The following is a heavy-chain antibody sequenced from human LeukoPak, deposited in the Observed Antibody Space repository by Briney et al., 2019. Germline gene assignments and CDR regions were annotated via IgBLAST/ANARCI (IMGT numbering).Heavy chain of an antibody. CDR2: IKQDGSEK. J-gene: IGHJ4*02. CDR3: ARDLDFSGTLDY. V-gene: IGHV3-7*01. Sequence: PGGSLRLSCAASGFIFTDYWMSWVRQAPGKGLEWVANIKQDGSEKYYVDSVKGRFTISRDNAKNSLYLQMNSLRAEDTAVYYCARDLDFSGTLDYWGQGTLVTVSS. D-gene: IGHD1-1*01. CDR1: GFIFTDYW.